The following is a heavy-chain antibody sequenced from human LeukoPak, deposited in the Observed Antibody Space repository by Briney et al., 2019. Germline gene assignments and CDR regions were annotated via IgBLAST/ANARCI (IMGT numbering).Heavy chain of an antibody. CDR2: INPSGGST. CDR3: ARDLGVAPYYYYYMDV. Sequence: ASVKVSCKASGYTFTSYYMHWVRQAPGQGLEWMGIINPSGGSTSYAQKFQGRVTMTRDMSTSTVYMKLSSLRSEDTAVYYCARDLGVAPYYYYYMDVWGKGTTVTVSS. J-gene: IGHJ6*03. V-gene: IGHV1-46*01. CDR1: GYTFTSYY. D-gene: IGHD2-8*01.